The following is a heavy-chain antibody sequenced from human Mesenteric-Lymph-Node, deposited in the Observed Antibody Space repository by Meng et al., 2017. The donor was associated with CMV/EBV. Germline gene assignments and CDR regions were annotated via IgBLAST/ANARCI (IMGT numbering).Heavy chain of an antibody. J-gene: IGHJ4*02. Sequence: VKVSCKASGGTFSSYTISWVRQAPGQGLEWMGRIIPILGIANYAQKFQGRVTITADKSTSTAYMELSSLRSEDTAVYYCATQAGDYDFWSGLSYYFDYWGQGTLVTVSS. V-gene: IGHV1-69*02. CDR1: GGTFSSYT. D-gene: IGHD3-3*01. CDR3: ATQAGDYDFWSGLSYYFDY. CDR2: IIPILGIA.